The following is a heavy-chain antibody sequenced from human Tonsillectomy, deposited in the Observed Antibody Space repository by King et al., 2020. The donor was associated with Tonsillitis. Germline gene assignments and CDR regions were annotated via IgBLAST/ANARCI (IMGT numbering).Heavy chain of an antibody. CDR1: GYTFTDYY. J-gene: IGHJ4*02. CDR2: ISPNSGGT. D-gene: IGHD3-22*01. Sequence: VQLVESGAEVKEPGASVKVSCKASGYTFTDYYINWVRQAPGQGLQWMGWISPNSGGTNSAQKFQGRVTMTRDTSISTAYMELSRLRSDDMAVYYCARDAWVYYDTTGQHFFDSWGQGTLVAVSS. CDR3: ARDAWVYYDTTGQHFFDS. V-gene: IGHV1-2*02.